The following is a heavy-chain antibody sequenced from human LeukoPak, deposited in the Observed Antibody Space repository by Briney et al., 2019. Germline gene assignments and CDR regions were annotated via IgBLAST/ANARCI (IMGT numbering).Heavy chain of an antibody. V-gene: IGHV4-61*02. Sequence: SETLSLTCTVSGGSISSGSYYWSWIRQPAGKGLEWIGRIYTSGSTNYNPSLKSRVTISVDTSKNQFSLKLSSVTAADTAVYYCARGGYSYGYYYYYYMDVWGKGTTVTVSS. J-gene: IGHJ6*03. CDR1: GGSISSGSYY. D-gene: IGHD5-18*01. CDR2: IYTSGST. CDR3: ARGGYSYGYYYYYYMDV.